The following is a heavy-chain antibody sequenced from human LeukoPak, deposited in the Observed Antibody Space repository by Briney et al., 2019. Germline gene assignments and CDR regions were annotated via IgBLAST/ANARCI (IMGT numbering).Heavy chain of an antibody. CDR3: VRERGETGRSDY. CDR1: GSTFSSYA. D-gene: IGHD7-27*01. J-gene: IGHJ4*02. V-gene: IGHV3-74*01. Sequence: GGSLRLSCAASGSTFSSYAMSWVRQAPGKGLMWVSRIDNVGGNIRYADSVKGRFTISRDNAKNTVYLQMNSLRGEDTAVYYCVRERGETGRSDYWGQGTLVTVSS. CDR2: IDNVGGNI.